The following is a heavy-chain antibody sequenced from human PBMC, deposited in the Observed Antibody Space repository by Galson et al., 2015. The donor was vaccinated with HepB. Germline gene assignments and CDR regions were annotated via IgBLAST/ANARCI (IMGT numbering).Heavy chain of an antibody. J-gene: IGHJ5*02. V-gene: IGHV4-59*08. Sequence: LSLTCTVSGGSISSYYWSWIRQPPGKGLEWIGYIYYSGSTNYNPSLKSRVTISVDTSKNQFSLKLSSVTAADTAVYYCARHGPSLFHDILTGYYVESSRYRYNWFDPWGQGTLVTVSS. CDR3: ARHGPSLFHDILTGYYVESSRYRYNWFDP. CDR1: GGSISSYY. D-gene: IGHD3-9*01. CDR2: IYYSGST.